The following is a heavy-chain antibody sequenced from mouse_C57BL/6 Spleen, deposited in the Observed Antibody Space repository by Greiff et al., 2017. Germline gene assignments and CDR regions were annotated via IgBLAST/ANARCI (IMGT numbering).Heavy chain of an antibody. D-gene: IGHD4-1*01. Sequence: EVKLMESGAELVKPGASVKLSCTASGFNIKDYYMHWVKQRTEQGLEWIGRIDPEDGETKYAPKFQGKATITADTSSNTAYLQLSSLTSEDTAVYYCARGLGGDYYAMDYWGQGTSVTVSS. V-gene: IGHV14-2*01. CDR2: IDPEDGET. CDR3: ARGLGGDYYAMDY. CDR1: GFNIKDYY. J-gene: IGHJ4*01.